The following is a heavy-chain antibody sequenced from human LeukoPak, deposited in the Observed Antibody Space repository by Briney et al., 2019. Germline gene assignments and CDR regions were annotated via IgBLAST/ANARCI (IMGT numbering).Heavy chain of an antibody. CDR1: GDSISTSSSY. D-gene: IGHD3-10*01. CDR2: IYYTGNA. Sequence: SETQSLTCTVSGDSISTSSSYWGWIRLPPGKGLEWIGTIYYTGNAYYTPSLKSRVTISVDTSKDQFSLKLSSVTAADTAVYYCARHQGYYYGSGSYYPYYFDYWGQGTLVTVSS. J-gene: IGHJ4*02. V-gene: IGHV4-39*01. CDR3: ARHQGYYYGSGSYYPYYFDY.